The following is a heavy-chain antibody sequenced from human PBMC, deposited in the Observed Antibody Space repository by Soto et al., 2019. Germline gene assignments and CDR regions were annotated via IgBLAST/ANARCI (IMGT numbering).Heavy chain of an antibody. J-gene: IGHJ4*02. CDR3: ARERYCSGGSCYSFPDY. CDR2: ISSSSSYI. Sequence: GGSLRLSCAASGFTFSSYSMNWVRQAPGKGLEWVSSISSSSSYIYYADSVKGRFTISRDNAKNSLYLQMNSLRAEDTAVYYCARERYCSGGSCYSFPDYWGQGTLVTVSS. D-gene: IGHD2-15*01. V-gene: IGHV3-21*01. CDR1: GFTFSSYS.